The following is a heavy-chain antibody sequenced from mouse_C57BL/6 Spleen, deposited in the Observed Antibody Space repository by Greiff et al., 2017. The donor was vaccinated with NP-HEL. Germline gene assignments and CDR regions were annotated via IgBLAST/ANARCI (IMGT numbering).Heavy chain of an antibody. CDR3: ARASYDGYYVGGLNY. V-gene: IGHV3-6*01. CDR1: GYSITSGYY. CDR2: ISYDGSN. J-gene: IGHJ3*01. Sequence: EVQVVESGPGLVKPSQSLSLTCSVTGYSITSGYYWNWIRQFPGNKLEWMGYISYDGSNNYNPSLKNRISITRDTSKNQFFLKLNSVTTEDTATYYCARASYDGYYVGGLNYWGQGTLVTVSA. D-gene: IGHD2-3*01.